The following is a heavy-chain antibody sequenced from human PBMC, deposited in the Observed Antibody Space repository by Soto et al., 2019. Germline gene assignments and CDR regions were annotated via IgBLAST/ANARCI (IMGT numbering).Heavy chain of an antibody. V-gene: IGHV1-69*01. CDR3: ARSQGSRTSLEIYYYYYYGMDV. J-gene: IGHJ6*02. Sequence: QVQLVQSGAEVKKPVSSVKVSCKASGGTFSSYAISWVRQAPGQGLEWMGGIIPISGTANYAQKFQGRVTITADESTSTAYMELSSLRSEDTAVYYCARSQGSRTSLEIYYYYYYGMDVWGQGTTVTVSS. CDR2: IIPISGTA. D-gene: IGHD2-2*01. CDR1: GGTFSSYA.